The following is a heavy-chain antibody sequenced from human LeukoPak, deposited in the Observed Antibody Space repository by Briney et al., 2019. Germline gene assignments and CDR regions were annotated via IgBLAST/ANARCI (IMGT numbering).Heavy chain of an antibody. V-gene: IGHV3-11*04. CDR3: ARDLSGVTGYTYGRGIDY. CDR2: ISRSGSTK. D-gene: IGHD5-18*01. J-gene: IGHJ4*02. CDR1: GFTFSDYN. Sequence: PGRSLRLSCAASGFTFSDYNMRWIRQAPGKGLEWVSSISRSGSTKYYADSVKGRFTISRDNAKTSLYLQMNSLRAEDTAVYYCARDLSGVTGYTYGRGIDYWGQGTLVTVSS.